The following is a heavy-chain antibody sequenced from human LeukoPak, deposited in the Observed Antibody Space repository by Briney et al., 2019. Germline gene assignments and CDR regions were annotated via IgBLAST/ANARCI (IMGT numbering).Heavy chain of an antibody. V-gene: IGHV5-51*01. CDR2: IYPGDSDT. CDR1: GYSFTSYW. J-gene: IGHJ6*01. CDR3: ARHPIDYYGSGSYSDGMDV. D-gene: IGHD3-10*01. Sequence: GESLKIPCKGSGYSFTSYWIGWVRQMPGKGLEWMGIIYPGDSDTRYSPSFQGQVTISADKSISTAYLQWSSLKASDTAMYYCARHPIDYYGSGSYSDGMDVWGQGTTVTVSS.